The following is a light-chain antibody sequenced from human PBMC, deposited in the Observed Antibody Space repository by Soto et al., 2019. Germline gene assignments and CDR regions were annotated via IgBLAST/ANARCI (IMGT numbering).Light chain of an antibody. V-gene: IGKV3-20*01. J-gene: IGKJ4*01. CDR2: GAS. CDR1: QSISSSY. Sequence: DIVLTQSPGTLSLSPGERATLSCRASQSISSSYLAWFQQKPGQSPRLLIYGASSRPTGIPDRFSGSGSGTDFTLAISRLEPEDFALYYCQQYGSSPFTFGGGTKVDIK. CDR3: QQYGSSPFT.